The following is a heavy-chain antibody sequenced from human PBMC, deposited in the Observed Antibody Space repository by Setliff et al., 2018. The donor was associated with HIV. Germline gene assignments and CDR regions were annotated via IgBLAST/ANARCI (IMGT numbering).Heavy chain of an antibody. Sequence: SETLSLTCTVSGGSIGSYCWSWIRQPPGKGLEWIGTICYSATTNYNPSLKNRVAISVDTYKNQFSLKLTSVTPADTAVYYCARRSGAAVFYYFDYWGQGTLVTVSA. V-gene: IGHV4-59*01. CDR3: ARRSGAAVFYYFDY. CDR1: GGSIGSYC. D-gene: IGHD6-13*01. J-gene: IGHJ4*02. CDR2: ICYSATT.